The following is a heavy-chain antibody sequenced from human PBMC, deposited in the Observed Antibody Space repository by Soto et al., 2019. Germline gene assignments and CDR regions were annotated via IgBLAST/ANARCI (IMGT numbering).Heavy chain of an antibody. V-gene: IGHV1-18*01. J-gene: IGHJ5*02. D-gene: IGHD3-10*01. Sequence: QVQLVQSGGEVKKPGASVKVSCKASGYTFTNYGISWVRQAPGQGFEWMGWINVYNGNTKYAQKVQGRVTMTTDTSTSTAYMELRSLRSDDTAVYYCARGVGSGSYYNQYNWFDPWGQGTLVTVSS. CDR3: ARGVGSGSYYNQYNWFDP. CDR2: INVYNGNT. CDR1: GYTFTNYG.